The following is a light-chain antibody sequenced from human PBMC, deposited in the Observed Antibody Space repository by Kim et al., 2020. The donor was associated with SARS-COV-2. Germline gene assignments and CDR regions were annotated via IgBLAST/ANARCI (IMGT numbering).Light chain of an antibody. CDR2: DAS. J-gene: IGKJ5*01. Sequence: WSAAETATLTGRASQTVSSDLAWYQQKPGQAPRLLIYDASTWATGIPARFSGSGSGTDFTLTISTLEPEDSAVYYCQQRNLWPIAFGQGTRLEIK. V-gene: IGKV3-11*01. CDR1: QTVSSD. CDR3: QQRNLWPIA.